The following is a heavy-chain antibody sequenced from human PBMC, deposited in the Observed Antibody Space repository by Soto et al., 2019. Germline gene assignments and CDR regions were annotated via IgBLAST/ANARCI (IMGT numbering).Heavy chain of an antibody. Sequence: QITLKESGPTLVRPTQTLTLTCAFSGFSLSTSGVGVGWIRQPPGKALEWLAVIYWDDSKHYSPSLRSRLTITNDTPKNQVVLTMTNMDPMDTGTYYCAHKGPEDWPLDYWGQGTLVTVSS. CDR1: GFSLSTSGVG. J-gene: IGHJ4*02. D-gene: IGHD3-9*01. CDR3: AHKGPEDWPLDY. CDR2: IYWDDSK. V-gene: IGHV2-5*02.